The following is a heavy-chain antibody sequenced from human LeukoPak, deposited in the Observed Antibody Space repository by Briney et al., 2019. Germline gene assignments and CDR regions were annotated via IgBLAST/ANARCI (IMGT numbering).Heavy chain of an antibody. CDR1: VCTFSSYA. J-gene: IGHJ3*02. D-gene: IGHD7-27*01. CDR2: IIPIFGTA. V-gene: IGHV1-69*13. Sequence: SVNVSCKASVCTFSSYAISWVRQAPGQGLEWMGGIIPIFGTANYAQKFQGRVTITADESTSTAYMELSSLRSEDTAVYYCATESGSDAFDIWGQGTMVTVSS. CDR3: ATESGSDAFDI.